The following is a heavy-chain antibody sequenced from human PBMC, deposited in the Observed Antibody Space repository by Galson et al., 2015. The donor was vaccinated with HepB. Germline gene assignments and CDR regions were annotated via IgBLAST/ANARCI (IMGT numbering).Heavy chain of an antibody. CDR1: GGSITTNTW. CDR3: AKFTRDVNSSFFWFDP. D-gene: IGHD5-24*01. J-gene: IGHJ5*02. CDR2: ISHSGGT. V-gene: IGHV4-4*02. Sequence: ETLSLTCTLSGGSITTNTWWSWVRQPPGKGLEWIGEISHSGGTNYKSSLRGRVTILIDESKTQFSLKLTSVTAADTATYYCAKFTRDVNSSFFWFDPWGRGALVIVSS.